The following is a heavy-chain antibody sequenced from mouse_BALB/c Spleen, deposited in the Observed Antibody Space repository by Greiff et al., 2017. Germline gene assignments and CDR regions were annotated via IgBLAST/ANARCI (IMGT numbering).Heavy chain of an antibody. CDR3: VRERTTATGYAMDY. Sequence: GGGLVQPKGSLKLSCAASGFTFNTNAMNWVRQAPGKGLEWVARIRSKSNNYATYYADSVKDRFTISRDDSQSMLYLQMNNLKTEDTAMYYCVRERTTATGYAMDYWGQGTSVTVSS. J-gene: IGHJ4*01. D-gene: IGHD1-2*01. CDR1: GFTFNTNA. CDR2: IRSKSNNYAT. V-gene: IGHV10S3*01.